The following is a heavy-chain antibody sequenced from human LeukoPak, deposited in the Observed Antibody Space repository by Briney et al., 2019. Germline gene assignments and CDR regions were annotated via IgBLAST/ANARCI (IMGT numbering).Heavy chain of an antibody. V-gene: IGHV4-38-2*02. J-gene: IGHJ4*02. CDR3: ARADYGSGSPGGY. Sequence: SETLSLTCTVSGYSISSGYYWGWIRQPPGKGLEWIGSIYHSGSTYYNPSLKSRVTISVDTSKNQFSLKPSSVTAADTAVYYCARADYGSGSPGGYWGQGTLVTVSS. CDR1: GYSISSGYY. D-gene: IGHD3-10*01. CDR2: IYHSGST.